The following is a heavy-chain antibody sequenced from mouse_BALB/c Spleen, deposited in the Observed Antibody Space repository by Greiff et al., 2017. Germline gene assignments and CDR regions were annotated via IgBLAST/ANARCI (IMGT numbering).Heavy chain of an antibody. V-gene: IGHV1-54*01. CDR3: ARDYLFAY. J-gene: IGHJ3*01. D-gene: IGHD1-1*02. Sequence: VKLQESGAELVRPGTSVKVSCKASGYAFTNYLIEWVKQRPGQGLEWIGVINPGSGGTNYNEKFKGKATLTADKSSSTAYMQLSSLTSDDSAVYFCARDYLFAYWGQGTLVTVSA. CDR1: GYAFTNYL. CDR2: INPGSGGT.